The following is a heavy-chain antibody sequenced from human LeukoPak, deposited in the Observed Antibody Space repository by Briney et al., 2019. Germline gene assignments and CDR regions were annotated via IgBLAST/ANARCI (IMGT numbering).Heavy chain of an antibody. CDR2: ISTVYTI. J-gene: IGHJ4*02. CDR3: AREGGSCFFDY. D-gene: IGHD2-15*01. CDR1: GFDFNTYE. V-gene: IGHV3-48*03. Sequence: PGGSLRLSCAASGFDFNTYEMSWVRQAPGKGLEWVSYISTVYTIYYADSVKGRFTISRDNAKNSLYLQMNSLRAEDTAVYYCAREGGSCFFDYWGQGALVTVSS.